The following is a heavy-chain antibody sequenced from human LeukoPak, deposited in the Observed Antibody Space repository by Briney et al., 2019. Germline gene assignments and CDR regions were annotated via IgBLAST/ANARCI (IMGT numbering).Heavy chain of an antibody. J-gene: IGHJ6*03. CDR1: GGSISSSNW. Sequence: SETLSLTCAVSGGSISSSNWWSWVRQPPGKGLEWIGEIYHSGSTNYNPSLKSRVTISVDTSKNQFPLKLSSVTAADTAVYYCARSTSAAPYYYYYYMDVWGKGTTVTVSS. CDR3: ARSTSAAPYYYYYYMDV. CDR2: IYHSGST. V-gene: IGHV4-4*02. D-gene: IGHD2-2*01.